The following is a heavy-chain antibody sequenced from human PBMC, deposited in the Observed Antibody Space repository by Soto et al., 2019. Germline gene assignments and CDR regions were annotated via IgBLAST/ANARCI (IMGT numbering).Heavy chain of an antibody. J-gene: IGHJ4*02. D-gene: IGHD1-1*01. CDR2: INHSGST. Sequence: SETLCLTCAVYGGSFSGYYWTWIRQPPGTGLEWIGEINHSGSTNYNPSLKSRVTISVDTSKNQFSLKLTSVTAADTAVYYCAKALDNWNDGGYFDYWGQGTQVTVSS. CDR3: AKALDNWNDGGYFDY. V-gene: IGHV4-34*01. CDR1: GGSFSGYY.